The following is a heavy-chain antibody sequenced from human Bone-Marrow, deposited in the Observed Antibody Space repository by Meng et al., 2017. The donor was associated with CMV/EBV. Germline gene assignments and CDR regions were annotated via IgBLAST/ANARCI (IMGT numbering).Heavy chain of an antibody. V-gene: IGHV1-8*01. J-gene: IGHJ6*02. CDR3: ARDGRYFDWLGSSDGNYGMDV. Sequence: ASVKVSCKASGYTFTSYDINWVRQATGQGLEWMGWMNPHSGNTGYAQKFQGRVTMTRNTSISTAYMELSSLRSDDTAVYYCARDGRYFDWLGSSDGNYGMDVWGQGTTVTVSS. CDR2: MNPHSGNT. D-gene: IGHD3-9*01. CDR1: GYTFTSYD.